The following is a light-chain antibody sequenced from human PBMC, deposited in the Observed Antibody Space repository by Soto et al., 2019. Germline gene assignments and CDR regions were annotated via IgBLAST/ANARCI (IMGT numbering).Light chain of an antibody. J-gene: IGKJ5*01. CDR2: GAS. CDR3: QQYNNWPPIT. V-gene: IGKV3-15*01. CDR1: QSVSSN. Sequence: NVMAQSPATLSVSTGERATLSCSSSQSVSSNLAWYQQKPGQAPRLLIYGASTRATGIPARFSGSGSGTEFTLTISSLQSEDFAVYYCQQYNNWPPITFGQGTRLEIK.